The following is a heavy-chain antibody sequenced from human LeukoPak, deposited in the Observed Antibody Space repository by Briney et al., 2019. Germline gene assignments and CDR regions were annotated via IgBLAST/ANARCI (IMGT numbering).Heavy chain of an antibody. Sequence: SETLSLTCAVYGGSFSGYYWSWIRQPPGKGLEWTGEINHSGSTNYNPSLKSRVTISVDTSKNQFSLKLSSVTAADTAVYYCARRWTYYYGSGSYYRYWGQGTLVTVSS. D-gene: IGHD3-10*01. CDR3: ARRWTYYYGSGSYYRY. J-gene: IGHJ4*02. CDR1: GGSFSGYY. V-gene: IGHV4-34*01. CDR2: INHSGST.